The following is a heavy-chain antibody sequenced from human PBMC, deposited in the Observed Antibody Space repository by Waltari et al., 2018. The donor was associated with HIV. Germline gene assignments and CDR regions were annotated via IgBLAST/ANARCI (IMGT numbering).Heavy chain of an antibody. J-gene: IGHJ6*02. CDR2: IWYDGRNK. Sequence: QVQLVESGGGVVPPGTSLRLSCAASGFTFNNNAMHWVRQAPGKGLEWVAVIWYDGRNKYYSDSVKGRFSITRDTSKNTLSLEMNSLRAEDTGIYYCARDRTATSRGNGMDVWGPGTTVIVSS. V-gene: IGHV3-33*01. CDR1: GFTFNNNA. CDR3: ARDRTATSRGNGMDV. D-gene: IGHD1-1*01.